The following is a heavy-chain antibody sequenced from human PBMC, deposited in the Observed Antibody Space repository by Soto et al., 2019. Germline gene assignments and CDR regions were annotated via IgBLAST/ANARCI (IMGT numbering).Heavy chain of an antibody. CDR3: AKDRGIAVAAPTPGDY. CDR1: GFTFSSYG. D-gene: IGHD6-19*01. V-gene: IGHV3-30*18. Sequence: QVQLVESGGGVVQPGRSLRLSCAASGFTFSSYGMHWVRQAPGKGLEWVAVISYDGSNKYYADSVKGRFTISRDNSKNPLYLQMNSLRAEDTAVYYCAKDRGIAVAAPTPGDYWGQGTLVTVSS. CDR2: ISYDGSNK. J-gene: IGHJ4*02.